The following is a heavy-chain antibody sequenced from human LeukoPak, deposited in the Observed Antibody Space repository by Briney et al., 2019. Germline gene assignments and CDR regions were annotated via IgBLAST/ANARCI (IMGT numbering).Heavy chain of an antibody. CDR1: GGSISTGGFY. V-gene: IGHV4-61*08. CDR2: IYYSGST. J-gene: IGHJ3*02. D-gene: IGHD6-13*01. Sequence: PSETLSLTCTVSGGSISTGGFYWTWIRQPPGKGLEWIGYIYYSGSTNYNPSLKSRVTMLVDTSKNQFSLKLSSVTAADTAVYYCARYQTPIAAAGSRYAFDIWGQGTMVTVSS. CDR3: ARYQTPIAAAGSRYAFDI.